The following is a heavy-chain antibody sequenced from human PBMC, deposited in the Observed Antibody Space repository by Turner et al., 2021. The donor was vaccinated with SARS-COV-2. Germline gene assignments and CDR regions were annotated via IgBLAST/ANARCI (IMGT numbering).Heavy chain of an antibody. CDR2: INPNSGGT. V-gene: IGHV1-2*02. J-gene: IGHJ5*02. Sequence: QVQLVQSGAEVKKPGASVKVSCKASGYTFTGYSMHWVRQAPGQGLEWMAWINPNSGGTNYAQKFQGRVTMTRDTSISTAYMELSRLISEDTAVYYCASLYQGIAAAAISWFDPWGQGTLVTVSS. D-gene: IGHD6-13*01. CDR3: ASLYQGIAAAAISWFDP. CDR1: GYTFTGYS.